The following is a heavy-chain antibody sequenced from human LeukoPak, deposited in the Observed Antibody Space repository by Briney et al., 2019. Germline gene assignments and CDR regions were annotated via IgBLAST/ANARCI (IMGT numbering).Heavy chain of an antibody. CDR1: GSTFTSYW. D-gene: IGHD3-16*01. CDR3: ARRITEGGFDC. CDR2: IYPGDSDT. V-gene: IGHV5-51*01. J-gene: IGHJ4*02. Sequence: PGASLQISCKGFGSTFTSYWIGWVRQLPGKGLEWMGIIYPGDSDTRYSPSFQGQVTISADKSISTAYQQWSSLKASDTAMYYCARRITEGGFDCWGQGTLVTVSS.